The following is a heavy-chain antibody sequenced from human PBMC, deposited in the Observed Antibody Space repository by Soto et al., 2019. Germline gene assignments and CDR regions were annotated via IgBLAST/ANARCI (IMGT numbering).Heavy chain of an antibody. D-gene: IGHD4-4*01. CDR3: ARSDLQSSYYFDY. V-gene: IGHV4-30-4*01. CDR2: IYYSGST. CDR1: GGSISSGDYY. J-gene: IGHJ4*02. Sequence: SETLSLTCTVSGGSISSGDYYWSWIRQPPGKGLEWIGYIYYSGSTYYNPSLKSRVTISVDTSKNQFSLKLSSVTAADTAVYYCARSDLQSSYYFDYWGQGTLVTVSS.